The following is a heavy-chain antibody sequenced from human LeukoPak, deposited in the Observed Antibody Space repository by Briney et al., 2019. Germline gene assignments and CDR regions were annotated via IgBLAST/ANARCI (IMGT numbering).Heavy chain of an antibody. V-gene: IGHV1-2*02. CDR3: ASWWDPWFGELLENFDY. CDR1: GYTFTGYY. Sequence: ASVKVSCKASGYTFTGYYMHWVRQAPGQGLEWMGWINPNSGGTNYAQKFQGRVTMTRDTSISTAYMELSRLRSDDTAVYYCASWWDPWFGELLENFDYWGQGTLVAVSS. D-gene: IGHD3-10*01. CDR2: INPNSGGT. J-gene: IGHJ4*02.